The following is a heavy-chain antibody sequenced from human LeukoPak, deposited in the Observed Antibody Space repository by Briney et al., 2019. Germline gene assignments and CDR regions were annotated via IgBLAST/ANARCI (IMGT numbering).Heavy chain of an antibody. Sequence: SETLSLTCAVYGGAFSGYYWSWIRQPPGKGLEWIGEINHSGSTNYNPSLKSRVTISVDTSKNQFSLKLSSVTAADTAVYYCARLSTNSGWTHYYYYMDVWGKGTTVTISS. CDR2: INHSGST. J-gene: IGHJ6*03. V-gene: IGHV4-34*01. D-gene: IGHD6-19*01. CDR3: ARLSTNSGWTHYYYYMDV. CDR1: GGAFSGYY.